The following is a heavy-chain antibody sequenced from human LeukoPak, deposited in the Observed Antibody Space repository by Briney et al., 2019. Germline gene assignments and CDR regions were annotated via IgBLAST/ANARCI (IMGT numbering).Heavy chain of an antibody. J-gene: IGHJ4*02. Sequence: SETLSLTCTVSGGSISSSSYYWGWIRQPPGKGLEWIGGIYYSGSTYYNPSLKSRVTMSVDTSKNQFSLKLSSVTAADTAVYYCARGPYYDFWSGYWDYFDYWGQGTLVTVSS. CDR1: GGSISSSSYY. V-gene: IGHV4-39*07. CDR3: ARGPYYDFWSGYWDYFDY. D-gene: IGHD3-3*01. CDR2: IYYSGST.